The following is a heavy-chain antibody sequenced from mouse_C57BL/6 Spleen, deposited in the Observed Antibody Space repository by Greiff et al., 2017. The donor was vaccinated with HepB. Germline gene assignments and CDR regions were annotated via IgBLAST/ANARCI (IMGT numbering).Heavy chain of an antibody. CDR3: ARQIYYGTRYAMDY. Sequence: KEGGRGGGASAQRRGSKCTVGGGGGRSYGVHGGRKPPGKGGEWLVGRWRDGSTTYNSALKSRLSISKDNSKSQVFLKMNSLQTDDTAMYYCARQIYYGTRYAMDYWGQGTSVTVSS. D-gene: IGHD2-1*01. CDR2: RWRDGST. V-gene: IGHV2-6-1*01. J-gene: IGHJ4*01. CDR1: GGGGRSYG.